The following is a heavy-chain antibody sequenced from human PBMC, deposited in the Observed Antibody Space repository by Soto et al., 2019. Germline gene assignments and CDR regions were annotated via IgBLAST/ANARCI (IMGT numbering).Heavy chain of an antibody. Sequence: SETLSLTCTVSGGSISSGGYYWSWIRQHPGKGLEWIGYIYYSGSTYYNPSLKSRVTISVDTSKNQFSLKLSSVTAADTAVYYCASGPSVRGAVADALDIWGQGTMVTVPS. D-gene: IGHD3-10*01. CDR3: ASGPSVRGAVADALDI. J-gene: IGHJ3*02. CDR2: IYYSGST. V-gene: IGHV4-31*03. CDR1: GGSISSGGYY.